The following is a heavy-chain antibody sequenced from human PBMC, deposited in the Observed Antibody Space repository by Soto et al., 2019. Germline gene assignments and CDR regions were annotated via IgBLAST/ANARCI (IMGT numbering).Heavy chain of an antibody. V-gene: IGHV1-3*01. CDR1: AYTFTSYA. CDR3: ARGAYYDILTGPPRNYYYGMDV. Sequence: XSVKVSCKASAYTFTSYAMHWVRQAPGQSLEWMGWINAGNGNTKYSQKFQGRVTITRDTSASTAYMELSSLRSEDTAVYYCARGAYYDILTGPPRNYYYGMDVWGQGTTVTVSS. D-gene: IGHD3-9*01. CDR2: INAGNGNT. J-gene: IGHJ6*02.